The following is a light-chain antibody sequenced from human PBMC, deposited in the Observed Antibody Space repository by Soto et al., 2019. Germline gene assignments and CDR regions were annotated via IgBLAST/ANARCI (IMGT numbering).Light chain of an antibody. CDR1: SSNIGSNT. V-gene: IGLV1-44*01. Sequence: QSVLTQPPSASGTPGQRVTISSSGGSSNIGSNTVNWYQQFPGTAPKLIIYGNNQRPSGVPVRFSGSKSGTSASLAISGLQSEDEADYYCAAWDDSLDGWVFGGGTKVTVL. CDR3: AAWDDSLDGWV. J-gene: IGLJ3*02. CDR2: GNN.